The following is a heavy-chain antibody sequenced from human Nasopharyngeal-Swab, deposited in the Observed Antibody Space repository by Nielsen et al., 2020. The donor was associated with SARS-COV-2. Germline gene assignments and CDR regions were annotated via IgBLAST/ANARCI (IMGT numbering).Heavy chain of an antibody. CDR3: AKASGYIGELLYYYYYMDV. V-gene: IGHV3-23*01. CDR1: GFTFSSYA. J-gene: IGHJ6*03. CDR2: ISGNGGST. Sequence: GESLKISCAASGFTFSSYAMSWVRQAPGKGLEWVSAISGNGGSTYYADSVKGRFTISRDNSKNTLYLQMNSLRAEDTAVYYCAKASGYIGELLYYYYYMDVWGKGTTVTVSS. D-gene: IGHD3-10*01.